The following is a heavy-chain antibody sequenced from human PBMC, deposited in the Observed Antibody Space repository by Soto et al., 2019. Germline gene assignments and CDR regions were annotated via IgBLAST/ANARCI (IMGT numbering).Heavy chain of an antibody. CDR3: GKEREQWLVGSFDC. J-gene: IGHJ4*02. CDR1: GFTFSSYG. V-gene: IGHV3-30*18. D-gene: IGHD6-19*01. Sequence: QVQLVESGGGVVQPGRSLRLSCAASGFTFSSYGMHWVRQAPGKGLEWVAIISYDGSNKYYADSVKGRFTISRDNSKNTLYLQMISVRAEDTAVYYCGKEREQWLVGSFDCWGQGTLVTVSS. CDR2: ISYDGSNK.